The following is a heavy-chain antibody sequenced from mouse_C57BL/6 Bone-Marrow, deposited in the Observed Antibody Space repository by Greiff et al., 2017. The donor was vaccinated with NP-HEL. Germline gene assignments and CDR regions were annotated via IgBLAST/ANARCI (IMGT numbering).Heavy chain of an antibody. CDR1: GFTFSNYW. CDR2: IRLKSDNYAT. CDR3: TRYYGSSLWYFDV. D-gene: IGHD1-1*01. V-gene: IGHV6-3*01. J-gene: IGHJ1*03. Sequence: EVKLMESGGGLVQPGGSMKLSCVASGFTFSNYWMNWVRQSPEKGLEWVAQIRLKSDNYATHYAESVKGRFTISRDDSKSSVYLQMNNLRAEDTGIYYCTRYYGSSLWYFDVWGTGTTVTVSS.